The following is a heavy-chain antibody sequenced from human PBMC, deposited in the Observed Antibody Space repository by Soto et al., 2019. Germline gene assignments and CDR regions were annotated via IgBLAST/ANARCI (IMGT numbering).Heavy chain of an antibody. CDR3: ACGGGYYDYYYRDV. V-gene: IGHV3-66*01. CDR1: GFTVSSNY. Sequence: EVQLVESGGGLVQPGGSLRLSCAASGFTVSSNYMSWVRQAPGKGLEWVSVIYSGGSTYYADSVKGRFTISRDNSKNTLYLQMNSLRAEDTAVYYCACGGGYYDYYYRDVWGKGTTVTVSS. J-gene: IGHJ6*03. D-gene: IGHD2-21*01. CDR2: IYSGGST.